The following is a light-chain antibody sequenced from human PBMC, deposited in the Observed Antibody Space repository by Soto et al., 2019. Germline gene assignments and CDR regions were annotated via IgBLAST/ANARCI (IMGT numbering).Light chain of an antibody. J-gene: IGKJ1*01. CDR1: QTVLYSSNNKNH. V-gene: IGKV4-1*01. CDR2: WAS. Sequence: DIVMTQSPDSLSVSLGERATINCKSSQTVLYSSNNKNHLAWYQQRPGQPPKLLFSWASTRESGVPDRFSASGSGTNFTLSIGSLQAEDVAVYYCQQYYSTPRTFGQGTKVDIK. CDR3: QQYYSTPRT.